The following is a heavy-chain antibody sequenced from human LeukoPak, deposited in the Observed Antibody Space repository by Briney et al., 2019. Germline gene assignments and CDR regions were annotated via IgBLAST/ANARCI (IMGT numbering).Heavy chain of an antibody. Sequence: SETLSLTCAVYGGSFSGYYWSWIRQPPGKGLEWIGEINHSGSTNYNPSLKSRVTISVDTSKNQFSLKLSSVTAADTAVYYGARPWFGYYGMDVWGQGTTVTVSS. J-gene: IGHJ6*02. CDR1: GGSFSGYY. D-gene: IGHD3-10*01. CDR2: INHSGST. V-gene: IGHV4-34*01. CDR3: ARPWFGYYGMDV.